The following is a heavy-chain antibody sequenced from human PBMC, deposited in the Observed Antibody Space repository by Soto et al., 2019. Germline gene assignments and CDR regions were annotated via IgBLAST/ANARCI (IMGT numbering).Heavy chain of an antibody. V-gene: IGHV1-69*06. J-gene: IGHJ4*02. Sequence: SVKVSCKASGGSLSTNPISWVRQAPGQGLEWMGGTGSGTGPGNNAQKCQGRLTVTADKSTSTVYMELTNLSSEDTAVYYCARRDSGGFFRFFDSWGQGTLVTVSS. CDR3: ARRDSGGFFRFFDS. D-gene: IGHD2-15*01. CDR2: TGSGTGPG. CDR1: GGSLSTNP.